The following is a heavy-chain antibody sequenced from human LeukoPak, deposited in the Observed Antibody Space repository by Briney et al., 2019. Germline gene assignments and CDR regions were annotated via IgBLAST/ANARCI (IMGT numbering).Heavy chain of an antibody. V-gene: IGHV3-23*01. CDR3: ARDFFGWSNDASDI. J-gene: IGHJ3*02. CDR2: ISGSGGST. CDR1: GFTFSGYA. Sequence: PGGSLRLSCAASGFTFSGYAMSWVRQAPGKGLEWVSAISGSGGSTYYADSVKGRFTISRDNSKNTLYLQMNSLRAEDTAVYYCARDFFGWSNDASDIWGQGTMVTVSS. D-gene: IGHD2-15*01.